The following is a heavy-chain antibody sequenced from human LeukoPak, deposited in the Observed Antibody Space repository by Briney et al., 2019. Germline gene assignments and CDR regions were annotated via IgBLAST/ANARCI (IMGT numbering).Heavy chain of an antibody. Sequence: ASVKVSCKASGYTFTSYAMNWVRQAPGQRLEWMGWINAGNGNTKYSQKFQGRVTITRDTSASTAYMELSSLRSEDTAVYYCARVFHGDYGPFDYWGQGTLVTVSS. CDR3: ARVFHGDYGPFDY. CDR1: GYTFTSYA. CDR2: INAGNGNT. D-gene: IGHD4-17*01. J-gene: IGHJ4*02. V-gene: IGHV1-3*01.